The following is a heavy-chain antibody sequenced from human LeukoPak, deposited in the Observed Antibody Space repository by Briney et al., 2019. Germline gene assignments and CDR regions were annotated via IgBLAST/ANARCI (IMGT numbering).Heavy chain of an antibody. CDR2: ISAYNGNT. CDR1: GYTFTSYG. D-gene: IGHD2-2*01. CDR3: ARDGQYCSSTSCPNWFDP. Sequence: ASVKVSCKASGYTFTSYGISWVRQAPGQGLEWMGWISAYNGNTNYAQKLQGRVTMTTDTSTSTAYMELRSLRSDDTAVYYCARDGQYCSSTSCPNWFDPWGQGTLVTVSS. V-gene: IGHV1-18*01. J-gene: IGHJ5*02.